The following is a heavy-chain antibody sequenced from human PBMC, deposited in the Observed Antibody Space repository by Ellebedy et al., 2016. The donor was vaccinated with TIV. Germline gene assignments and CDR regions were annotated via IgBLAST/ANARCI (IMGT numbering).Heavy chain of an antibody. CDR2: IYPSDSDT. V-gene: IGHV5-51*01. D-gene: IGHD2/OR15-2a*01. Sequence: KVSXXGSGYTFTSYWIGWVRQMPGKGLEWMGIIYPSDSDTIYSPSFQGQVTISADKSISTAYLQWSSLRASDTAMYYCVVWSTFSDDAFDFWGQGTTVAVSS. CDR1: GYTFTSYW. CDR3: VVWSTFSDDAFDF. J-gene: IGHJ3*01.